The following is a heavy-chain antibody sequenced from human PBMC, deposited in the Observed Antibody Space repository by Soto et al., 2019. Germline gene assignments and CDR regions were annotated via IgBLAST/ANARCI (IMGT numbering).Heavy chain of an antibody. CDR3: ALRSMAVVPEY. J-gene: IGHJ4*02. CDR2: LYYGRSA. Sequence: QVQLQESGPGLVKPSETLSLTCAVSGDSISSYYCMWIRQPPGKGLESIGYLYYGRSANNNPSLQSRVTLSVDSSTNQCSLTLSSMSAADTAVYYCALRSMAVVPEYWGQGTLVTVSS. CDR1: GDSISSYY. V-gene: IGHV4-59*01. D-gene: IGHD3-22*01.